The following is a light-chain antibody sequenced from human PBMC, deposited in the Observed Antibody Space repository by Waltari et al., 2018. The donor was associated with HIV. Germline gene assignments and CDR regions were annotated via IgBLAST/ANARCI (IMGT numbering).Light chain of an antibody. CDR2: GAS. V-gene: IGKV3-20*01. CDR3: QQYET. CDR1: QSVSSSY. J-gene: IGKJ1*01. Sequence: EIVLTQSPRTLSLSPGARAPLSCRASQSVSSSYLAWYQQKPGQAPRLLIYGASSRATGIPDRFSGSGSGTDFTLTISRLEPEDFAVYYCQQYETFGQGTKVEIK.